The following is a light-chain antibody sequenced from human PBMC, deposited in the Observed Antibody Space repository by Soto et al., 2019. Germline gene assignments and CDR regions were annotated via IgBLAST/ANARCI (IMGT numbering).Light chain of an antibody. Sequence: QSVLTQPPSASGSRGQSVTISCTGTSSDVGAYNYVSWYQQHPGKAPKLRIYEVTRRPSGVPDRFSGSKSGNTASLNVSGLQAEDEADYYCCSYADNTDYVFGTGTKVTVL. CDR2: EVT. CDR1: SSDVGAYNY. V-gene: IGLV2-8*01. CDR3: CSYADNTDYV. J-gene: IGLJ1*01.